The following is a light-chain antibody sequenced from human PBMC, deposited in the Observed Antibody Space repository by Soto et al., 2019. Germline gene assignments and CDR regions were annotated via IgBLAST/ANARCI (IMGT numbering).Light chain of an antibody. V-gene: IGKV3-20*01. CDR3: QQYDSSPIP. J-gene: IGKJ3*01. CDR1: QSVSSSF. CDR2: GAS. Sequence: EIVLTQSPGTLSLSPGERATLSCRASQSVSSSFLAWYQQKPGQAPRPLIYGASSRATGIPDRFSGSGSGTHFTLTISRLEPEDFAVYYCQQYDSSPIPFGPGTKVDIK.